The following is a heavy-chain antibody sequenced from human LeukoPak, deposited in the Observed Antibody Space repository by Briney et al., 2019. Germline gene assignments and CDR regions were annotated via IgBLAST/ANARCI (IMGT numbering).Heavy chain of an antibody. J-gene: IGHJ4*02. CDR3: AREEYLEEYDSSGYLGGFDY. V-gene: IGHV1-46*01. CDR1: GYTFTSYG. D-gene: IGHD3-22*01. CDR2: INPSGGST. Sequence: GASVKVSCKASGYTFTSYGISWVRQAPGQGLEWMGIINPSGGSTSYAQKFQGRVTMTRDTSTSTVYMELSSLRSEDTAVYYCAREEYLEEYDSSGYLGGFDYWGQGTLVTVSS.